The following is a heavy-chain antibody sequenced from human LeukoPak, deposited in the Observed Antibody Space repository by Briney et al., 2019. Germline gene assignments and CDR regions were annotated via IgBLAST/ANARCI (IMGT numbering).Heavy chain of an antibody. Sequence: GGSLRLSCAASGFTISSNYMSWVRQAPGKGLEWVSVIYSGGSTYYADSVKGRFAISRDNSKNTLYLQMNSLRAEDTAVYYCARDKGLPQAFDIWGQGTMVTVSS. J-gene: IGHJ3*02. V-gene: IGHV3-66*01. CDR3: ARDKGLPQAFDI. CDR1: GFTISSNY. CDR2: IYSGGST. D-gene: IGHD5/OR15-5a*01.